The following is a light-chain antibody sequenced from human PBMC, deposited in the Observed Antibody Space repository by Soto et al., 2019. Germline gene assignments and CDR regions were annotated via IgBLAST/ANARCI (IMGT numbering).Light chain of an antibody. CDR2: DKS. CDR3: LLSYNAARV. Sequence: QAVVTQDPSLTVSPGGTVTLTCGSSTGAVTSNHQPYWFQQKAGQAPRTLIYDKSNKHSWTPARFSGSLLGDKAALTLSGAQPEDEAQYYCLLSYNAARVFGGGTKLTVL. J-gene: IGLJ2*01. V-gene: IGLV7-46*01. CDR1: TGAVTSNHQ.